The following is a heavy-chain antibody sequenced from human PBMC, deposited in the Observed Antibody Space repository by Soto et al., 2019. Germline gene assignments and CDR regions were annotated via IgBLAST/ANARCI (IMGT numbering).Heavy chain of an antibody. J-gene: IGHJ6*02. Sequence: QVQLVQSGAEVKKPGASVKVSCKVSGYTLTELSMHWVRQAPGKGLEWMGGFDPEDGETIYAQKFQGRVTMTEDTSAATAYMELSSLRSEDTAVYYCATAPRRLRHYGMDVWGQGTTVTVSS. V-gene: IGHV1-24*01. CDR3: ATAPRRLRHYGMDV. CDR2: FDPEDGET. CDR1: GYTLTELS. D-gene: IGHD2-15*01.